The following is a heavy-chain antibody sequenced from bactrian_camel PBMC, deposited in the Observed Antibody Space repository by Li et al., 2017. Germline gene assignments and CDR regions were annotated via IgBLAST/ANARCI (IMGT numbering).Heavy chain of an antibody. CDR1: KRIYTDCR. J-gene: IGHJ4*01. V-gene: IGHV3S53*01. D-gene: IGHD2*01. CDR2: IANDGTI. CDR3: AAGYGGQWCGRDEWSY. Sequence: HVQLVESGGGSVLAGGTLKLSCVPSKRIYTDCRMGWYRQAPGKERELISYIANDGTITSGDAMKGRFTISQDSGRNTVHLQMNNLVPEDTAMYICAAGYGGQWCGRDEWSYWGLGTQVTVS.